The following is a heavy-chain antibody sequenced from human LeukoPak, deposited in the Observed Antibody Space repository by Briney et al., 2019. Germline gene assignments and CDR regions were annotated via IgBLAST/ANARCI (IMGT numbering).Heavy chain of an antibody. CDR3: ARDRNLYSSTWFLGGDY. V-gene: IGHV3-30*02. Sequence: GGSLRLSCAASGFTFSSYGMHWVRQAPGKGLEWVAFIRYDGSNKYYAGSVKGRFTISRDNSKNTVFLQMNSLRPEDTAMYYCARDRNLYSSTWFLGGDYWGQGTLVTVSS. CDR2: IRYDGSNK. J-gene: IGHJ4*02. D-gene: IGHD6-13*01. CDR1: GFTFSSYG.